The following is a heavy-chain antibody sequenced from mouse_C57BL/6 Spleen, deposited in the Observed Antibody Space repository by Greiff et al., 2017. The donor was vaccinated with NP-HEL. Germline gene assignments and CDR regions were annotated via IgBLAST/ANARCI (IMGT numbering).Heavy chain of an antibody. V-gene: IGHV1-19*01. CDR3: ARRVYYGSSYGFDY. D-gene: IGHD1-1*01. J-gene: IGHJ2*01. Sequence: VQLQQSGPVLVKPGASVKMSCKASGYTFTDYYMNWVKQSHGKSLEWIGVINPYNGGTSYNQKFKGKATLTVDKSSSTAYMERNSLTSEDSAVYYCARRVYYGSSYGFDYWGQGTTLTVSS. CDR1: GYTFTDYY. CDR2: INPYNGGT.